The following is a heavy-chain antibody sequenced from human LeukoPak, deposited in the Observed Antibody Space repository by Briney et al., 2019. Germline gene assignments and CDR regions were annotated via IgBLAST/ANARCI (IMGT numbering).Heavy chain of an antibody. V-gene: IGHV3-74*01. CDR2: ISPDGRKT. CDR3: IRAPRWEGGNNWFDP. Sequence: GGSLRLSCAASGSTFSNFWMHWVRQAPEKGLVWVSRISPDGRKTDYADSVKGRFIISRENAESTLYLQVNILRPEDTAVYYCIRAPRWEGGNNWFDPWGQGTLVTVSS. D-gene: IGHD1-26*01. CDR1: GSTFSNFW. J-gene: IGHJ5*02.